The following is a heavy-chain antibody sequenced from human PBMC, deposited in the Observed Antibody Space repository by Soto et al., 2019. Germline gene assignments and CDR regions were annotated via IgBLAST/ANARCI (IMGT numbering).Heavy chain of an antibody. J-gene: IGHJ4*02. CDR2: IKKDGSQK. Sequence: EVQLVESGGGLVQPGGSLRLSCETSGFTFSNYWMTWVRQAPGKGLEWVANIKKDGSQKNFVDSVKGRFTISRDNAKNSLYLQMDSLRVEDTARYYCVKEIASAQWGQGTLVTVSS. CDR1: GFTFSNYW. V-gene: IGHV3-7*01. D-gene: IGHD6-25*01. CDR3: VKEIASAQ.